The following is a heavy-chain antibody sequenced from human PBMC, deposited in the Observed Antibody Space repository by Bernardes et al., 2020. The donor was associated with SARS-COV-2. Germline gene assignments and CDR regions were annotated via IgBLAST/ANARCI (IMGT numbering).Heavy chain of an antibody. CDR1: KFTFRDYY. V-gene: IGHV3-11*06. CDR2: ISSSARYT. J-gene: IGHJ4*02. D-gene: IGHD2-15*01. Sequence: GGSLRLSCAAPKFTFRDYYMTWIAQAPGKGRGWGSYISSSARYTNYADPVKGRFTIPRDNAKNSLYLQMNSLRAEDTAVYYCARGRRRGYGSGGSCYPFDYWGQGILVTVSS. CDR3: ARGRRRGYGSGGSCYPFDY.